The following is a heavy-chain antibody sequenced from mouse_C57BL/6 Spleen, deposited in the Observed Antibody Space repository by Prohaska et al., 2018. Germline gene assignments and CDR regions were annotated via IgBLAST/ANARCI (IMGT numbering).Heavy chain of an antibody. CDR1: GNTFTSYW. CDR3: ASTVVDY. J-gene: IGHJ2*01. CDR2: IDPSDSYT. Sequence: QVQLQQPGAELVMPVASVKLSCKASGNTFTSYWMHWVKQRPGQGLEWIGEIDPSDSYTNYNQKFKGKSTLTVDKSSSTGYMQLSSLTSEDSAVDYCASTVVDYWVQGTTLTVSS. D-gene: IGHD1-1*01. V-gene: IGHV1-69*01.